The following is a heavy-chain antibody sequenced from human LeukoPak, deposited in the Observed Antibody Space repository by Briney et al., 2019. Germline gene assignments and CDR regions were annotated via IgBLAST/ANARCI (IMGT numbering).Heavy chain of an antibody. CDR1: GFTFSDYS. CDR3: ARRLPFDY. V-gene: IGHV3-48*01. J-gene: IGHJ4*02. CDR2: ISSSSSKI. D-gene: IGHD2-15*01. Sequence: GGSLRLSCAASGFTFSDYSVSWVRQAPGKGLEWVSYISSSSSKIYYADSVKGRFTISRDNAKKSLYLQMNSLRAEDTAVYYCARRLPFDYWGQGSLVTVSS.